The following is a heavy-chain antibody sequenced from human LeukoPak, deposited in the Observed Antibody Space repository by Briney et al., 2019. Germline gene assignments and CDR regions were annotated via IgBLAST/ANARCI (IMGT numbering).Heavy chain of an antibody. CDR2: IIPVFGIA. V-gene: IGHV1-69*04. CDR3: ASLEGRGYSGYDTIVMDV. J-gene: IGHJ6*02. D-gene: IGHD5-12*01. Sequence: SVKVSCKASGGTFISYAISWVRQAPGQGLEWMGRIIPVFGIANYAQKFQGRVTITADKSTSTAYMELSSLRSENTAVYYCASLEGRGYSGYDTIVMDVWGQGTTVTVSS. CDR1: GGTFISYA.